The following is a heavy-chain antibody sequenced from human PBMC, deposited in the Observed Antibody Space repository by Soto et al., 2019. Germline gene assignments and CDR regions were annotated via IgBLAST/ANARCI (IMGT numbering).Heavy chain of an antibody. CDR3: AKLGGDILTGYWVYYYYYMDV. Sequence: PGGSLRLSCAASGFTFSSYAMSWVRQAPGKGLEWVSAISGSGGSTYYADSVKGRFTISRDNSKNTLYLQMNSLRAEDTAVYYCAKLGGDILTGYWVYYYYYMDVWGKGTTVTVSS. CDR2: ISGSGGST. D-gene: IGHD3-9*01. V-gene: IGHV3-23*01. J-gene: IGHJ6*03. CDR1: GFTFSSYA.